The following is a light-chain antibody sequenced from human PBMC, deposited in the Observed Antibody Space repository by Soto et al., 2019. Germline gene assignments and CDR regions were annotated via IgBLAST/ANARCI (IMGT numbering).Light chain of an antibody. V-gene: IGKV1-39*01. CDR1: QSISNH. Sequence: DIQMTQSPSSLSASVEDRVIITCRSSQSISNHLNWYQQKPGKAPKLLIYAASSLQSGVPSRFSGSGSGTDSTLTISSLQPEDFATYYCQQSYSTPTITFGQGTRLEIK. CDR3: QQSYSTPTIT. CDR2: AAS. J-gene: IGKJ5*01.